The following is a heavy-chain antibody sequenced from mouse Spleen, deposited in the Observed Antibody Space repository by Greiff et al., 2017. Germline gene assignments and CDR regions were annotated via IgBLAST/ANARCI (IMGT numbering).Heavy chain of an antibody. V-gene: IGHV3-6*01. CDR2: ISYDGSN. J-gene: IGHJ2*01. CDR1: GYSITSGYY. CDR3: ASEGNYYDLYYFDY. D-gene: IGHD2-1*01. Sequence: EVKLQESGPGLVKPSQSLSLTCSVTGYSITSGYYWNWIRQFPGNKLEWMGYISYDGSNNYNPSLKNRISITRDTSKNQFFLKLNSVTTEDTATYYYASEGNYYDLYYFDYWGQGTTLTVSS.